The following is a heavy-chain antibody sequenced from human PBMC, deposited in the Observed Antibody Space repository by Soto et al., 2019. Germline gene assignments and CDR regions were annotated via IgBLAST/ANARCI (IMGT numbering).Heavy chain of an antibody. CDR2: IYYSGST. CDR1: GGSISSYY. V-gene: IGHV4-59*08. Sequence: SETLSLTCTVSGGSISSYYWSWIRQPPGKGLEWIGYIYYSGSTNYNPSLKSRVTISVDTSKNQFSLKLSSVTAADTAVYYCARLGWYPPYYHYYMDVRGKGTTVTVSS. CDR3: ARLGWYPPYYHYYMDV. J-gene: IGHJ6*03. D-gene: IGHD6-19*01.